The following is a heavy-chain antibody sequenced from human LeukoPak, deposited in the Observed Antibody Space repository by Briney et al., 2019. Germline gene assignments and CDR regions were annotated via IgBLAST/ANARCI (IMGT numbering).Heavy chain of an antibody. CDR3: ARYSSSSGVDY. CDR2: IYHSGST. Sequence: PSQTLSLTCTVSGGSISSGGYYWSWIRQPPGKGLEWIGYIYHSGSTYYNPSLKSRVTISVDRSKNQFSLKLSSVTAADTAVYYCARYSSSSGVDYWGQGTLVTVSS. D-gene: IGHD6-6*01. CDR1: GGSISSGGYY. V-gene: IGHV4-30-2*01. J-gene: IGHJ4*02.